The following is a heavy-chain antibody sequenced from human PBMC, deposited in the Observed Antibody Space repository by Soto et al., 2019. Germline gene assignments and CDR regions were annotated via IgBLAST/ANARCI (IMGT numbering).Heavy chain of an antibody. CDR2: ISSCSSNI. CDR3: ARDCSLGNRWCRWFDP. J-gene: IGHJ5*02. V-gene: IGHV3-48*02. D-gene: IGHD2-8*02. CDR1: GFTLSSYA. Sequence: EVQLVESGGGLVQPGGSLRLSCAASGFTLSSYAMNWLRQAPGKGLEWVSYISSCSSNIQYAGSVKGRFTISRDNAKNSLYLQMNSLRDEDTAVYYCARDCSLGNRWCRWFDPWGQGTLVTVSS.